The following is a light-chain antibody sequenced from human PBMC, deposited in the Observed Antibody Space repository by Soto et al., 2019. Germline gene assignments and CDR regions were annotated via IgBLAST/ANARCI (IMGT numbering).Light chain of an antibody. CDR2: GVT. J-gene: IGLJ1*01. Sequence: QSALTQPASVSGSPGQSITISCTGTSSDIGGYNYVSWYQQHPGKAPKVMIYGVTYRPSGISNRFSGSKSGYTASLTISGLQAEDEADYYCSSYTTSSTDVFGTGTKLTVL. V-gene: IGLV2-14*01. CDR1: SSDIGGYNY. CDR3: SSYTTSSTDV.